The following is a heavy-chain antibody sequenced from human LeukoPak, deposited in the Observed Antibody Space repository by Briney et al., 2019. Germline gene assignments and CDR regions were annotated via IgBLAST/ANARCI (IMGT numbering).Heavy chain of an antibody. CDR2: ISYDGSNK. V-gene: IGHV3-30*04. J-gene: IGHJ6*04. CDR3: ARENDYVWGSYRAYYYGMDV. CDR1: GFTFSSHA. Sequence: GGSLRLSCAASGFTFSSHAMHWVRQAPGKGLEWVAVISYDGSNKYYADSVKGRFTISRDNSKNTLYLQMNSLRAEDTAVYYCARENDYVWGSYRAYYYGMDVWGKGTTVTVSS. D-gene: IGHD3-16*02.